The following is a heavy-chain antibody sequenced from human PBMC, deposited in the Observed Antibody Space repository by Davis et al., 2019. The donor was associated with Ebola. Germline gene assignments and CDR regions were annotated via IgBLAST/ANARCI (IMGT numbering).Heavy chain of an antibody. J-gene: IGHJ5*02. CDR3: AREVRRGWFDP. CDR1: GFTFSTYT. D-gene: IGHD3-10*01. V-gene: IGHV3-21*01. CDR2: ISSSSNYI. Sequence: GGSLRLSCAASGFTFSTYTMIWVRQAPGKGLEWVSSISSSSNYIDYADSVKGRFTVSRDNAKNSLYLQMNSLRAEDTAVYYCAREVRRGWFDPWGQGTRVTVS.